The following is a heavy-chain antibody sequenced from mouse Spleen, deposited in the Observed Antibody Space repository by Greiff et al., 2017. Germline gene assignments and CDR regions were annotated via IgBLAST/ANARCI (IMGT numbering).Heavy chain of an antibody. CDR1: GFTFSDYY. D-gene: IGHD4-1*02. J-gene: IGHJ1*03. V-gene: IGHV7-3*01. CDR3: ARHRNWDWYFDV. CDR2: IRNKANGYAT. Sequence: EVQGVESGGGLVQPGGSLSLSCAASGFTFSDYYMSWVRQPPGKALEWLAFIRNKANGYATEYSASVKGRFTISRDNSQSILYLQMNALRAEDSATYYCARHRNWDWYFDVWATGTTVTVSS.